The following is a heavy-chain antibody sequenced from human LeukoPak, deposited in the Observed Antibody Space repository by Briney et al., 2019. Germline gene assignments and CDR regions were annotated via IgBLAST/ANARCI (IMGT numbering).Heavy chain of an antibody. V-gene: IGHV3-21*01. D-gene: IGHD3-3*01. CDR2: ISSSSSYI. Sequence: GSLRLSCAASGFTFSSYSMNWVRQAPGKGLEWVSSISSSSSYIYYADSVKGRFTISRDNAKNSLYLQMNSLRAEDTAVYYCARDRGITIFGVVIEYFDYWGQGTLVTVSS. CDR1: GFTFSSYS. CDR3: ARDRGITIFGVVIEYFDY. J-gene: IGHJ4*02.